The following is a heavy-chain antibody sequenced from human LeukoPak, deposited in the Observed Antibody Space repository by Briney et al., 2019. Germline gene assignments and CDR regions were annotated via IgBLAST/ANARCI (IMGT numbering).Heavy chain of an antibody. V-gene: IGHV3-23*01. CDR2: ISGSGGST. J-gene: IGHJ4*02. Sequence: GGSLRISCAASGFTFSSYAMSWVRQAPGKGLEWVSAISGSGGSTYYADSVKGRFTISRDNSKNTLYLQMNSLRAEDTAVYYCAKVSGTTLWGYYFDYWGQGTLVTVSS. D-gene: IGHD1-7*01. CDR1: GFTFSSYA. CDR3: AKVSGTTLWGYYFDY.